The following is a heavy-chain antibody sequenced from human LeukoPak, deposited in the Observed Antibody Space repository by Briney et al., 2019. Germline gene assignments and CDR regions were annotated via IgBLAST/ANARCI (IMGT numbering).Heavy chain of an antibody. CDR3: AREVSWVQAISSGWYYDY. CDR1: GDSVSINSAA. J-gene: IGHJ4*02. CDR2: TYYRSKWYN. Sequence: SQTLSLTCAISGDSVSINSAAWNWISQSPSRGLEWLGSTYYRSKWYNDYAASVKSRITINPDTSKTQFYLQLNSVTPEDRAVYYCAREVSWVQAISSGWYYDYWGQGTLVTVSS. V-gene: IGHV6-1*01. D-gene: IGHD6-19*01.